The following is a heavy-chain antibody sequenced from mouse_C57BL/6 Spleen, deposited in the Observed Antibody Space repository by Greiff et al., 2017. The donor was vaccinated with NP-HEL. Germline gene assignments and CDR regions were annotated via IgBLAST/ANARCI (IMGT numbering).Heavy chain of an antibody. J-gene: IGHJ1*03. CDR2: ISGGGGNT. Sequence: EVKLVESGGGLVKPGGSLKLSCAASGFTFSSYTMSWVRQTPEKRLEWVATISGGGGNTYYPDSVKGRFTISRDNAKNTLYLKMSSLRSEDTALYYCARQASYVDWYFDVWGTGTTVTVSS. CDR1: GFTFSSYT. CDR3: ARQASYVDWYFDV. V-gene: IGHV5-9*01. D-gene: IGHD1-1*01.